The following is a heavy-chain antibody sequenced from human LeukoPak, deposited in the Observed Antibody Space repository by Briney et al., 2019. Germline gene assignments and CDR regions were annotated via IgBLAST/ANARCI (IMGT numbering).Heavy chain of an antibody. CDR3: ASREGATVTTSYYFDY. CDR1: GGTFSSYA. J-gene: IGHJ4*02. Sequence: GASVTVSCKASGGTFSSYAISWVRQAPGQGLEWMGGIIPIFGTANYAQKFQGRVTITADESTSTAYMELSSLRSEDTAVYYCASREGATVTTSYYFDYWGQGTLVTVSS. D-gene: IGHD4-17*01. CDR2: IIPIFGTA. V-gene: IGHV1-69*13.